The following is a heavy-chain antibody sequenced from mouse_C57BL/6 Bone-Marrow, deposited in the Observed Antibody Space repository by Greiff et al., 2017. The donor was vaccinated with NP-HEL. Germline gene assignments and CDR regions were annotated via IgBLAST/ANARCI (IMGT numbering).Heavy chain of an antibody. D-gene: IGHD1-1*01. CDR3: ALLREWYFDV. V-gene: IGHV1-69*01. J-gene: IGHJ1*03. CDR1: GYTFTSYW. Sequence: QVQLKQSGAELVMPGASVKLSCKASGYTFTSYWMHWVKQRPGQGLEWIGEIDPSDSYTNYNQKFKGKSTLTVDKSSSTAYMQLSSLTSEDSAVYYCALLREWYFDVWGTGTTVTVSS. CDR2: IDPSDSYT.